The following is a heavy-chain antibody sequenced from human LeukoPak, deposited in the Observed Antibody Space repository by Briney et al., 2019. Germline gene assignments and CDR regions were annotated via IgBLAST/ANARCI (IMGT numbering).Heavy chain of an antibody. V-gene: IGHV1-8*01. CDR2: MNPNSGNT. J-gene: IGHJ4*02. CDR3: ASVSSRRVY. CDR1: GYTFTNYD. D-gene: IGHD3-16*02. Sequence: ASVKVSCKASGYTFTNYDVNWVRQATGQGLEWMGWMNPNSGNTGYAQKFQGRVTMTRDTSISTAYMELSRLRSDDTAVYYCASVSSRRVYWGQGTLVTVSS.